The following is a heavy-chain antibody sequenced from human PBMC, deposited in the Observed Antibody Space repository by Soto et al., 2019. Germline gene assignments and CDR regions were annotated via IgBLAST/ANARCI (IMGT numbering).Heavy chain of an antibody. Sequence: QVQLVQSGAEVKKPGSSVKVSCKASGGTFSSYAISWVRQAPGQGLEWMGGIIPIFGTANYAQKFQGRVTITADESTSTAYMVLSSLRSEDTAVYYCARAFRVGATRYYYYYGMDVWGHGTTVTVSS. J-gene: IGHJ6*02. CDR2: IIPIFGTA. V-gene: IGHV1-69*01. CDR3: ARAFRVGATRYYYYYGMDV. CDR1: GGTFSSYA. D-gene: IGHD1-26*01.